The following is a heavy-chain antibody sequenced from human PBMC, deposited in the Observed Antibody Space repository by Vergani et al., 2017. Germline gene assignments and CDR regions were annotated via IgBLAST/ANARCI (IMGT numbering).Heavy chain of an antibody. CDR2: IYPGDSDT. D-gene: IGHD2-2*02. V-gene: IGHV5-51*03. CDR1: GYSFTSYW. CDR3: ARRVRGYCSSSSCYIIDY. Sequence: EVQLVQSGAEVKKPGESLKISCKASGYSFTSYWIGWVRQRPGKGLEWMGIIYPGDSDTRYSPSFQGQVTISADKSISTAYLQWSSLKAADTAMYYCARRVRGYCSSSSCYIIDYWGQGTLVTVSS. J-gene: IGHJ4*02.